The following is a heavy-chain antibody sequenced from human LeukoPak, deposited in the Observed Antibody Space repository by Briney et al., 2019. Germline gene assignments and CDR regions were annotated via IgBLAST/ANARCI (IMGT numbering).Heavy chain of an antibody. CDR2: ISSSSSYI. CDR1: GFTFSSYS. D-gene: IGHD3-3*01. V-gene: IGHV3-21*01. CDR3: ARVTTIFGVIRDMFEY. J-gene: IGHJ4*02. Sequence: GGSLRLSCAASGFTFSSYSMNWVRQAPGKGLEWVSSISSSSSYIYYADSVKGRFTISRDNAKNSLYLQMNSLRAEDTAVYYCARVTTIFGVIRDMFEYWGQGTLVTVSS.